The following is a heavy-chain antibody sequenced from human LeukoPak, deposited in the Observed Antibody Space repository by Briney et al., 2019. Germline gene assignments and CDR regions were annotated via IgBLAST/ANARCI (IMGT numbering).Heavy chain of an antibody. J-gene: IGHJ6*03. CDR3: ARESSYYYMDV. Sequence: ASVKVSCKASVYTFTDYYMHWVRQAPGQGLERMGRINPNSGGTNYAQKFQGRVTMTRDTSISTAYMELSRLRSDDTAMYYCARESSYYYMDVWGKGTTVTVSS. CDR2: INPNSGGT. CDR1: VYTFTDYY. V-gene: IGHV1-2*06. D-gene: IGHD1-26*01.